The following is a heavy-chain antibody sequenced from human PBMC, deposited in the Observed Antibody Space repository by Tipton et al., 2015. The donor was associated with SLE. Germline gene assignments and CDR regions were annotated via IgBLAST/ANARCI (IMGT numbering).Heavy chain of an antibody. Sequence: TLSLTCTVSGGSIRSAGYSWSWIRQPPGKGLEWIGYIYQSGNTYYNPSLKSRVTISVDTSKNQFSLRLSSATAADTAVYYCARVGHGFDDSGYNSHYYYYMDVWGKGTTVTVSS. D-gene: IGHD3-22*01. J-gene: IGHJ6*03. V-gene: IGHV4-30-2*01. CDR3: ARVGHGFDDSGYNSHYYYYMDV. CDR1: GGSIRSAGYS. CDR2: IYQSGNT.